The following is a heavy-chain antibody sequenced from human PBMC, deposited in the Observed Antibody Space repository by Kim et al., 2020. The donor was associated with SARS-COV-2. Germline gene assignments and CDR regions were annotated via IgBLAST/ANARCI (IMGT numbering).Heavy chain of an antibody. V-gene: IGHV4-39*01. D-gene: IGHD3-3*01. Sequence: SETLSLTCTVSGGSISSSSYYWGWIRQPPGKGLEWIGSIYYSGSTYYNPSLKSRVTISVDTSKNQFSLKLSSVTAADTAVYYCASVYPPAFAHDFWSGYWWYFDYWGQGTLVTVSS. J-gene: IGHJ4*02. CDR1: GGSISSSSYY. CDR3: ASVYPPAFAHDFWSGYWWYFDY. CDR2: IYYSGST.